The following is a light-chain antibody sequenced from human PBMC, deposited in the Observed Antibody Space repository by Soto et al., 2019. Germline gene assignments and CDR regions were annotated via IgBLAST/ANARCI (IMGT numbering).Light chain of an antibody. CDR1: QSVSSNF. CDR2: GAS. V-gene: IGKV3-20*01. CDR3: QQYGNSPRT. Sequence: DIVLTQSPGTLSLSPGERATLSCRASQSVSSNFLAWYQQKPGQAPRLLSSGASSRATGIPDRFSGSGSGTDFTLTISRLEPEDFAVYYCQQYGNSPRTFGQGTKVEIK. J-gene: IGKJ1*01.